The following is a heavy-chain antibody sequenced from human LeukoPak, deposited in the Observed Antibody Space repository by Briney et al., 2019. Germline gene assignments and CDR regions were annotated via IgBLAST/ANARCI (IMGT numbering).Heavy chain of an antibody. CDR2: VIPIVGTT. CDR1: GVTFTSYT. D-gene: IGHD6-13*01. J-gene: IGHJ4*02. V-gene: IGHV1-69*08. Sequence: SVKVSCKASGVTFTSYTFSWVRQAPGQGLEWMGRVIPIVGTTEYAQKLQGRVIMTTDTSTRTAYMELRSLRSDDTAVYYCVRTAAAGTRFDYWGQGTLVTVSS. CDR3: VRTAAAGTRFDY.